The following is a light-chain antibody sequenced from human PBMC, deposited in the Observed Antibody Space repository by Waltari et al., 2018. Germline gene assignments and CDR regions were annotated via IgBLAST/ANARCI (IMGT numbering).Light chain of an antibody. V-gene: IGLV2-23*03. CDR3: CSYAGSSTFVV. J-gene: IGLJ2*01. CDR2: EGS. CDR1: SSDVGSYNL. Sequence: QSALTQPASVSGSPGQSIIISCTGTSSDVGSYNLVSWYQQHPGKAPKLMIYEGSKRPAGVSSRFPGAKSGNTASLTISGLQAEDEADYYCCSYAGSSTFVVFGGGTKLTVL.